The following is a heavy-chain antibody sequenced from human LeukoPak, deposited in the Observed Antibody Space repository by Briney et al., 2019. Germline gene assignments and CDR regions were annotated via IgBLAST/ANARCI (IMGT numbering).Heavy chain of an antibody. Sequence: GGPLRLSCAASGFTFSSYAMSWVRQAPGKGLEWVSALSGSGGITDYADSVKGRLTISRDNSKNTLYLQMNSLRAEDTAVYYCAKNAAAAGVNWFDPWGQGTLVTVSS. CDR3: AKNAAAAGVNWFDP. CDR2: LSGSGGIT. J-gene: IGHJ5*02. CDR1: GFTFSSYA. V-gene: IGHV3-23*01. D-gene: IGHD6-13*01.